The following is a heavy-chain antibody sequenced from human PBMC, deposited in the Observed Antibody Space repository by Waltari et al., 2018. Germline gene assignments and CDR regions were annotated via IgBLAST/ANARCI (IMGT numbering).Heavy chain of an antibody. CDR2: VSSTSSYI. Sequence: EVQLVESGGGLVKPGGSLRPSCPAAGFTSNPYTMTCVRQAPGKGLGWISAVSSTSSYIYYSASVRGRFTISRDNARNSLYLQMSSLRAEDTAVYYCARDRISNSYYYYYSMDVWGQGTTVTVSS. CDR1: GFTSNPYT. D-gene: IGHD3-16*01. CDR3: ARDRISNSYYYYYSMDV. V-gene: IGHV3-21*01. J-gene: IGHJ6*02.